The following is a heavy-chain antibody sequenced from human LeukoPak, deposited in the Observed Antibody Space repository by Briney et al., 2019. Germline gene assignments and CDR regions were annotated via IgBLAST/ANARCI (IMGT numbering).Heavy chain of an antibody. Sequence: PGGSLRLSCAASGFTFSSYGMHWVRQAPGKGLEWVAVISYDGSNKYYADSVKGRFTISRDNSKNTLYLQMNSLRAEDTAVHYCAKDDSGITGTAGEYYYYYGMDVWGQGTTVTVSS. D-gene: IGHD1-20*01. CDR2: ISYDGSNK. CDR3: AKDDSGITGTAGEYYYYYGMDV. CDR1: GFTFSSYG. V-gene: IGHV3-30*18. J-gene: IGHJ6*02.